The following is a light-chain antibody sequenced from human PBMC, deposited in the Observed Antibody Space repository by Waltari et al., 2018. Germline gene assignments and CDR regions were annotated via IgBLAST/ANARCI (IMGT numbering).Light chain of an antibody. V-gene: IGLV4-69*01. CDR2: VNSDGSH. Sequence: QLVLTQSPPASASLGASVKLPCPLISWHSSNVIAWTQQQPETGPRYLMKVNSDGSHSKGDEIPDRFSGSSSGAERYLTISSLQSEDEADYYCQTGGHGTWVFGGGTKLTVL. CDR1: SWHSSNV. J-gene: IGLJ3*02. CDR3: QTGGHGTWV.